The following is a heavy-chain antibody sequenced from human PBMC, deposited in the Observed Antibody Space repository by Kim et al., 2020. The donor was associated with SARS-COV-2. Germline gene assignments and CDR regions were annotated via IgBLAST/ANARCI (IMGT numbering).Heavy chain of an antibody. V-gene: IGHV3-23*01. CDR3: VKDAIWTQWGMDV. Sequence: YADSVKGRFTSSRDNSKNTLYLQMNSLRAEDTAVYYCVKDAIWTQWGMDVWGQGTTVTVPS. J-gene: IGHJ6*02. D-gene: IGHD2-2*01.